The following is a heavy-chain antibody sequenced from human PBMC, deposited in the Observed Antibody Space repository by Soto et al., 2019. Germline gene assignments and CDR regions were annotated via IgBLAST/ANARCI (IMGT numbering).Heavy chain of an antibody. CDR3: ARDQWLVQEYNWFDP. Sequence: SVKVSCKASGGTFSSYTISWVRQAPGQGLEWMGRIIPILGIANYAQKFQGRVTITADKSTSTAYMELSSLRSEDTAVYYCARDQWLVQEYNWFDPWGQGTLVPVSS. CDR1: GGTFSSYT. V-gene: IGHV1-69*04. J-gene: IGHJ5*02. D-gene: IGHD6-19*01. CDR2: IIPILGIA.